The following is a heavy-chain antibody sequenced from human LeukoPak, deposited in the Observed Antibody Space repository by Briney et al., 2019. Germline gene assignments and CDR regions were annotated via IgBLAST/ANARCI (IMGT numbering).Heavy chain of an antibody. CDR2: MSVSGTST. Sequence: GGSLRLSCAASGFTFSSYAMSWVRQAPGKGLEWVSGMSVSGTSTSNADSVKGRFTISRDNPRNTLYLQINSLRAEDTALYYCAIMHPYYDGNGYWVQWGQGTLVTVSS. CDR1: GFTFSSYA. D-gene: IGHD3-22*01. J-gene: IGHJ4*02. V-gene: IGHV3-23*01. CDR3: AIMHPYYDGNGYWVQ.